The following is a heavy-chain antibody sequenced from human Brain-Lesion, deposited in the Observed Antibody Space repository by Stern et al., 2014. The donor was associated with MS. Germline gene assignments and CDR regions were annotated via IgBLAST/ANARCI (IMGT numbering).Heavy chain of an antibody. D-gene: IGHD3-3*01. V-gene: IGHV1-2*02. CDR2: INPNTGGT. CDR3: ARDQRGITIFGVVTDYYYLGMDV. Sequence: QVQLGQSGAEVKKPGASVKVSCKTSGYIFTVYYIHWVRQAPGQGLEWMAWINPNTGGTKYAQKFQGRVTMSRDTSISTAYVELSSLTSDDTAVYYCARDQRGITIFGVVTDYYYLGMDVWGQGTTVTVSS. J-gene: IGHJ6*02. CDR1: GYIFTVYY.